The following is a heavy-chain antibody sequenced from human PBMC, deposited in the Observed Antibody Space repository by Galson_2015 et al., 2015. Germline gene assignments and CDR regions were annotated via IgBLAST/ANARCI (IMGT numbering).Heavy chain of an antibody. CDR2: INTITGDP. J-gene: IGHJ4*02. Sequence: SVKVSCKASGYTFTNYPINWVRQAPGQGLELMGWINTITGDPTYAQAFTGRFVLSLDKSVSTAFLQISSLKADDTAVYYCAITVATGDLDYWGQGTLVTVSS. D-gene: IGHD5-12*01. CDR1: GYTFTNYP. CDR3: AITVATGDLDY. V-gene: IGHV7-4-1*02.